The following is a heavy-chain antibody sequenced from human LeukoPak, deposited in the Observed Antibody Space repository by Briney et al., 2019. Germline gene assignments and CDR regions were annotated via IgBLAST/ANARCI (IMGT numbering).Heavy chain of an antibody. D-gene: IGHD6-19*01. J-gene: IGHJ4*02. CDR1: GYIFTDYY. Sequence: ASVKVSCKASGYIFTDYYMHWVRQAPGKGLEWMGWINPHSGGTKYAQKFQGRVTMTRDTSITTAYMEVSRLRSDDTAVYYCAREGPGSSGWFFDYWGQGTLVSVSS. V-gene: IGHV1-2*02. CDR2: INPHSGGT. CDR3: AREGPGSSGWFFDY.